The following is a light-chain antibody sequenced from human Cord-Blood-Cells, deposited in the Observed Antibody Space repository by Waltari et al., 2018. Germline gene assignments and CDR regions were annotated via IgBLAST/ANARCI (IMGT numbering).Light chain of an antibody. V-gene: IGLV2-23*01. Sequence: QSALTQPASVSGSPGPSITIPCTGTSSDVGSYNLVSWYQQTPGKAPKLMIYEGSKRPSGVSNRFSGSKSGNTASLTISGLQAEDEADYYCCSYAGSSTWVFGGGTKLTVL. J-gene: IGLJ3*02. CDR1: SSDVGSYNL. CDR2: EGS. CDR3: CSYAGSSTWV.